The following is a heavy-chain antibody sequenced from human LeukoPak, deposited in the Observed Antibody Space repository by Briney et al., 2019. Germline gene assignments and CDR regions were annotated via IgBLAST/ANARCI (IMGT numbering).Heavy chain of an antibody. J-gene: IGHJ4*02. V-gene: IGHV4-59*08. Sequence: PETLSLTFTLSTRSISTNYCSWIRRPPRNGMEWIGYIYYSGSTTYNPSLKTQITMSVDASKNQLSLRLSSVTAADTAVYYCARRRDGFRTAGRAFDYWGQGTLVTVSS. CDR3: ARRRDGFRTAGRAFDY. D-gene: IGHD5-24*01. CDR2: IYYSGST. CDR1: TRSISTNY.